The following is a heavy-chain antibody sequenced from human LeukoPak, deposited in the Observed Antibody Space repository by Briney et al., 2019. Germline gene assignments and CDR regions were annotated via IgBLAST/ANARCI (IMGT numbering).Heavy chain of an antibody. CDR3: AKCTRVDWLPIDY. Sequence: GGSLKPSCAASGFTFSSYAMTWVRQAPGKGLEWVSTISGSGGSTYYADSVKGRFTISRDNSKNTLYLQMNSLRAEDTAVYYCAKCTRVDWLPIDYWGQGTLVTVSS. J-gene: IGHJ4*02. CDR2: ISGSGGST. V-gene: IGHV3-23*01. CDR1: GFTFSSYA. D-gene: IGHD3-9*01.